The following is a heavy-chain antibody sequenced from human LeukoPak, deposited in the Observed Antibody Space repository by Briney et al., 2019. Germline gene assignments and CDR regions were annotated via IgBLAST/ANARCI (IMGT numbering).Heavy chain of an antibody. J-gene: IGHJ5*02. CDR3: ARDMTDWWFDP. V-gene: IGHV4-31*03. CDR2: IYYSGST. CDR1: GGSISSGGYY. Sequence: SQTLSLTCTVSGGSISSGGYYWSWIRQHPGKGLEWIGYIYYSGSTHYNPSLKSRVTISVDTSKNQFSLRLSSVTAADTAVYYCARDMTDWWFDPWGQGTLVTVSS. D-gene: IGHD3-9*01.